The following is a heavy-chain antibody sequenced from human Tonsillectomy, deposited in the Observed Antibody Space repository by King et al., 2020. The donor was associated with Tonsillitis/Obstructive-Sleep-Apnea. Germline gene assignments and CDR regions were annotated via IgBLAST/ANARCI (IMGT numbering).Heavy chain of an antibody. V-gene: IGHV1-46*01. Sequence: QLVQSGAEVKRPGASVKVSCKASGYTFTTYYMHWVRQAPGQGLEWMGIINPSGGRTSEAQKFHGRVTMTRDTSTSTVYMVLSSPRSEDTAVYYCARGSSSSSWYYFDYWGQGTLVTVSS. J-gene: IGHJ4*02. CDR2: INPSGGRT. D-gene: IGHD6-13*01. CDR3: ARGSSSSSWYYFDY. CDR1: GYTFTTYY.